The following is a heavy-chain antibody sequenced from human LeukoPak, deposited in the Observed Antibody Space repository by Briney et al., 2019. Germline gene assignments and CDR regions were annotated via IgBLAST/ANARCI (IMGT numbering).Heavy chain of an antibody. Sequence: GGSLRLSCATSGFTFSSYAMHWVRQAPGKGLEWVAVISYDGSNKYYADSVKGRFTIPRDNSKNTLYLQMNSLRAEDTAVYYCAREQYGGYEWFDPWGQGTLVTVSS. CDR2: ISYDGSNK. CDR1: GFTFSSYA. CDR3: AREQYGGYEWFDP. V-gene: IGHV3-30*04. D-gene: IGHD5-12*01. J-gene: IGHJ5*02.